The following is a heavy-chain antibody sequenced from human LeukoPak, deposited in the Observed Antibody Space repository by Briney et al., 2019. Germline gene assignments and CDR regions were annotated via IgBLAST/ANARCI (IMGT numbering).Heavy chain of an antibody. CDR2: ISAYNGNT. V-gene: IGHV1-18*01. CDR3: ARDIRFLEWLPRFDP. CDR1: GYTFTSYG. D-gene: IGHD3-3*01. Sequence: GASVKVSCKAAGYTFTSYGISWVRQAPGQGLEWMGWISAYNGNTNYAQKLQGRVTMTTDTSTSTAYMELRSLRSDDTAVYYCARDIRFLEWLPRFDPWGQGTLVTVSS. J-gene: IGHJ5*02.